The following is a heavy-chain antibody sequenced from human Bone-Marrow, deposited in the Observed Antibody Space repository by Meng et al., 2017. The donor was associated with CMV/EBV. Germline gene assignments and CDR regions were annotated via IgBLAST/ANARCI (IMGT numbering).Heavy chain of an antibody. CDR1: GFTFSSYW. V-gene: IGHV3-7*01. CDR2: IKQDGSEK. D-gene: IGHD2-2*01. Sequence: GVLKISCAASGFTFSSYWMSWVRQAPGKGLEWVANIKQDGSEKYYVDSVKGRFTISRDNAKNSLYLQMNSLRAEDTAVYYCARRYCSSTSCQWDDAFDIWGQGTMVTVSS. CDR3: ARRYCSSTSCQWDDAFDI. J-gene: IGHJ3*02.